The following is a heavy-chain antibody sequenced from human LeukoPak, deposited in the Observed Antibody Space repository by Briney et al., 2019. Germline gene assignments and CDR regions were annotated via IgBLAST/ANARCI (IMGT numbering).Heavy chain of an antibody. D-gene: IGHD1-26*01. J-gene: IGHJ4*02. CDR1: GSSFSSYY. Sequence: SETLSLTCTVSGSSFSSYYWRWIRQPAGKGLEWIGRIYSSRSIYNPSLKGRVTMSVDTSKNQFSLKLSSVTAADTAVYYCARADGRDTTSGLDFDYWGQGILVTVSS. CDR3: ARADGRDTTSGLDFDY. CDR2: IYSSRS. V-gene: IGHV4-4*07.